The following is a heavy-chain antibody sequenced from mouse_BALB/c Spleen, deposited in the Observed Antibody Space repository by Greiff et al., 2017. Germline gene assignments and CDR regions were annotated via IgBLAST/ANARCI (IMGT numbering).Heavy chain of an antibody. Sequence: EVKLMESGGGLVKPGGSLKLSCAASGFTFSDYYMYWVRQTPEKRLEWVATISDGGSYTYYPDSVKGRFTISRDNAKNNLYLQMSSLKSEDTAMYYCARAGDYGYGYAMDYWGQGTSVTVSS. CDR1: GFTFSDYY. CDR3: ARAGDYGYGYAMDY. J-gene: IGHJ4*01. CDR2: ISDGGSYT. V-gene: IGHV5-4*02. D-gene: IGHD1-2*01.